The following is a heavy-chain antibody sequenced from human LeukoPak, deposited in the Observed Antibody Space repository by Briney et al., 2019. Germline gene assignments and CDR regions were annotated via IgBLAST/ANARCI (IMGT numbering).Heavy chain of an antibody. V-gene: IGHV4-59*01. D-gene: IGHD2-2*01. Sequence: SETLSLTCTVSGGSISSYYWSWIRQPPGKGLEWIGYIYSSGNTNYNPSLKSRVTISVDTSKNQFSLKLNSVTAADTAVYYCARQTYQLLLGHYYYYMDVWGEGTTVTVSS. J-gene: IGHJ6*03. CDR1: GGSISSYY. CDR3: ARQTYQLLLGHYYYYMDV. CDR2: IYSSGNT.